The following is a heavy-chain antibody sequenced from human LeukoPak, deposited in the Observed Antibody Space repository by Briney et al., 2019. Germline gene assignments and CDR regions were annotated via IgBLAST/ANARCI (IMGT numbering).Heavy chain of an antibody. CDR3: DRGTVVTYNWFDP. V-gene: IGHV4-61*02. CDR1: GGSISSGSYY. J-gene: IGHJ5*02. D-gene: IGHD4-23*01. Sequence: SQTLCLTCAVSGGSISSGSYYWSWIRQPAGKGLEWLGRIYTSGSTNYNPSLKCRVTISVDTSKNHFTLKLSSVTAADTAVYYCDRGTVVTYNWFDPWGQGTLVTVSS. CDR2: IYTSGST.